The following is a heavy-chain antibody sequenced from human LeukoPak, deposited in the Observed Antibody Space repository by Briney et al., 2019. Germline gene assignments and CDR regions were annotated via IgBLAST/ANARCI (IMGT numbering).Heavy chain of an antibody. J-gene: IGHJ4*02. D-gene: IGHD2-21*02. Sequence: GGSLRLSCAGSGFTFSSYAMSWVRQAPGKGLEWVSSISSSSSYIYHVDSVKGRFTISRDNAKNSLYLQMSSLRVEDSAVYYCARDVTEADYWGQGTLVTVSS. CDR3: ARDVTEADY. V-gene: IGHV3-21*01. CDR2: ISSSSSYI. CDR1: GFTFSSYA.